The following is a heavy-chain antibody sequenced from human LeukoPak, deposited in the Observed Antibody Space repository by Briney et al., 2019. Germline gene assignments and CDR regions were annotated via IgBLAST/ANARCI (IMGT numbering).Heavy chain of an antibody. CDR3: ARGLVAGLVYNWFDP. CDR1: GYTFTGYY. V-gene: IGHV1-2*02. CDR2: INPNTGGT. Sequence: ASVTVSCTASGYTFTGYYIHWVRQAPGQGLEWMGWINPNTGGTKYAQKFHGRVTTTRNKSISAALMELSRLRSGDSALYYCARGLVAGLVYNWFDPWGQGTLVTVSS. J-gene: IGHJ5*02. D-gene: IGHD6-19*01.